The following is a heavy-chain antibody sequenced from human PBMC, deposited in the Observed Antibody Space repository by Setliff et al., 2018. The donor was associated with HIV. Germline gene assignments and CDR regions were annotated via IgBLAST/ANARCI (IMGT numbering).Heavy chain of an antibody. Sequence: PSETLSLTCSVSGDSLISANYHWAWIRQPPGKGLEWIGSIYYNGTAYYNPSLKSRVTMSIDTSKSQFSLKLNSVTAADTAVYYCARPGSLFYWVDPWGQGTLVTVSS. CDR3: ARPGSLFYWVDP. V-gene: IGHV4-39*01. J-gene: IGHJ5*02. D-gene: IGHD3-3*01. CDR1: GDSLISANYH. CDR2: IYYNGTA.